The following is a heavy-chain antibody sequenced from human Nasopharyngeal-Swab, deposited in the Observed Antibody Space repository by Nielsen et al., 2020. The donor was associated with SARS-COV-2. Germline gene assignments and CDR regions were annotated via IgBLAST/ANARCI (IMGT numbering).Heavy chain of an antibody. CDR1: GGSFSGWY. Sequence: SETLSLTCAVYGGSFSGWYWTWIRQTPGKGLEWIGEIDHSGSTNYAPSLRRRITISGDTAKSQFSLRLTSVTAADMAIYYCARGDDRRFQFWGQGILVTVSS. D-gene: IGHD3-22*01. CDR3: ARGDDRRFQF. V-gene: IGHV4-34*01. CDR2: IDHSGST. J-gene: IGHJ1*01.